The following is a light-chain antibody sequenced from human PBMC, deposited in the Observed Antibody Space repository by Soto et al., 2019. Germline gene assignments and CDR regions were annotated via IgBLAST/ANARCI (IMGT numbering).Light chain of an antibody. CDR2: DVN. CDR3: CSFSTSGTHV. V-gene: IGLV2-14*01. CDR1: SSDVGTYDY. J-gene: IGLJ1*01. Sequence: QSVLTQPASVSGSPGQSITISCTGTSSDVGTYDYVSWHQQHPGKAPKLIIYDVNNRPSGVSSRFSGSKSGNTASLTISGLQAEDEADYYCCSFSTSGTHVFVTGTKVTVL.